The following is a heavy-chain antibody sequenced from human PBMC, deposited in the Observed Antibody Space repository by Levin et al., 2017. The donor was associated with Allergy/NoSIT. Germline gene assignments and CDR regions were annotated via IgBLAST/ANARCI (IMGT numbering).Heavy chain of an antibody. CDR3: ARAPVYYYYGMDV. J-gene: IGHJ6*02. Sequence: ASVKVSCKASGYTFTGYYMHWVRQAPGQGLEWMGWINPNSGGTNYAQKFQGRVTMTRDTSISTAYMELSRLRSDDTAVYYCARAPVYYYYGMDVWGQGTTVTVSS. CDR2: INPNSGGT. V-gene: IGHV1-2*02. CDR1: GYTFTGYY.